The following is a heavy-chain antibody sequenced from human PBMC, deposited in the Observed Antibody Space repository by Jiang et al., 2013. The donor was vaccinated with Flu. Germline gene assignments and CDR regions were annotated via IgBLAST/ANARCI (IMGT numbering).Heavy chain of an antibody. V-gene: IGHV5-51*01. J-gene: IGHJ4*02. D-gene: IGHD4-11*01. CDR3: ARLGYSNFDY. CDR2: IYPGDPDT. Sequence: LRISCKGSGYNLTTYWISWVRQMPGKGLEWMGIIYPGDPDTRYSPSFQGQVTISADKSISIAYLQWSSLKASDTAMYYCARLGYSNFDYWGQGTLVTVSS. CDR1: GYNLTTYW.